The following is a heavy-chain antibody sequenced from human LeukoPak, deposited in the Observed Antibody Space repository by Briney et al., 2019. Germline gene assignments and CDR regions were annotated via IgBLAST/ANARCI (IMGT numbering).Heavy chain of an antibody. CDR2: IIPIFGIA. Sequence: SVKVSCKASGGTFSSYAISWVRQAPGQGLDWMGRIIPIFGIANYAQKFQGRVTITADKSTSTAYMELSSLRSEDTAVYYCARDQWSYYDSQPQRNAAFDIWGQGTMVTVSS. CDR3: ARDQWSYYDSQPQRNAAFDI. CDR1: GGTFSSYA. V-gene: IGHV1-69*04. D-gene: IGHD3-22*01. J-gene: IGHJ3*02.